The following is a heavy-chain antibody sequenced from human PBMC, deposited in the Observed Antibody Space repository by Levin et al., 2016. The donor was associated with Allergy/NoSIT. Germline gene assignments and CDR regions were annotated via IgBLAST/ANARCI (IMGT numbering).Heavy chain of an antibody. V-gene: IGHV3-30*18. Sequence: GSLRLSFVASGFTFTSYGFHWVRQAPGKGLEWVADISYDGNKKYSDSVKGRFTISRDNSKTTLYLQMNSLRPEDTAVYYCAKDFDHGGNHGGENWGQGTLVTVST. D-gene: IGHD4-23*01. CDR1: GFTFTSYG. J-gene: IGHJ4*02. CDR3: AKDFDHGGNHGGEN. CDR2: ISYDGNKK.